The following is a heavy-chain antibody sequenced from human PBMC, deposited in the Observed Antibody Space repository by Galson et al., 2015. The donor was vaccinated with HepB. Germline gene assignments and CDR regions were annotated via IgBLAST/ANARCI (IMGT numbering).Heavy chain of an antibody. CDR3: ARDRALGDYGGNSDAFDI. CDR2: IYSGGST. CDR1: GFTVSSNY. V-gene: IGHV3-53*01. Sequence: SLRLSCAASGFTVSSNYMSWVRQAPGKGLEWVSVIYSGGSTYYADSVKGRFTISRDNSKNTLYLQMNSLRAEDTAVYYCARDRALGDYGGNSDAFDIWGQGTMVTVSS. J-gene: IGHJ3*02. D-gene: IGHD4-23*01.